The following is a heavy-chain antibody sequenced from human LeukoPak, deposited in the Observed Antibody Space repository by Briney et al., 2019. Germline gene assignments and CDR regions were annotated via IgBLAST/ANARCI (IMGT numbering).Heavy chain of an antibody. CDR3: TRDRSRAEDD. V-gene: IGHV3-7*01. J-gene: IGHJ4*02. Sequence: GGSLILSCAASGFTFSGHWMSWVRQAPGKGLEWAANINQGGSDKYYVDSVKGRFTISRDNANNLLYLQMNSLRGEDTAVYYCTRDRSRAEDDWGQGTLVTVSS. D-gene: IGHD1-14*01. CDR1: GFTFSGHW. CDR2: INQGGSDK.